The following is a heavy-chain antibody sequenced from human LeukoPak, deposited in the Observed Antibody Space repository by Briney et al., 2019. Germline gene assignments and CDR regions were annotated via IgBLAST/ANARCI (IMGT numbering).Heavy chain of an antibody. V-gene: IGHV4-30-4*01. Sequence: PSQTLSLTCTVSGGSISSGDYYWSWIRQPPGKGLEWIGYIYYSGSTYYNPSLKSRVTISVDTSKNQFSLKLSSVTAADTAVYYCARYLADCSGGSCYDNWGQGTLVTVSS. CDR3: ARYLADCSGGSCYDN. D-gene: IGHD2-15*01. CDR2: IYYSGST. CDR1: GGSISSGDYY. J-gene: IGHJ4*02.